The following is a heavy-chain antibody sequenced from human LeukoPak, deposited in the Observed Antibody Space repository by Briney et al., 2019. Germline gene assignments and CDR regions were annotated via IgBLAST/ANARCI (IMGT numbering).Heavy chain of an antibody. CDR2: IYYSGGA. Sequence: SETLSLTCTVSGASIISYYWSWIRQPPGKGLEWIGYIYYSGGANYNPSLKGRATVSLDTSKNQFFLNLASVAAADSAVYFCGFSEGDFWGQGALVTVST. CDR3: GFSEGDF. D-gene: IGHD6-25*01. V-gene: IGHV4-59*01. CDR1: GASIISYY. J-gene: IGHJ4*02.